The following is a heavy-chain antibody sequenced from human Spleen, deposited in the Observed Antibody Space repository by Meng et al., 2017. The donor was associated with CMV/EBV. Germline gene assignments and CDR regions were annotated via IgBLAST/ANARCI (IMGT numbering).Heavy chain of an antibody. CDR1: GYTFTSYG. D-gene: IGHD6-6*01. CDR2: ISAYNGNT. Sequence: ASVKVSCKASGYTFTSYGISWVRQAPGQGLEWMGWISAYNGNTNYAQKLQGRVTMTTDTSTSTAYMELRSLRSDDTAVYYCARDGLGGYSSSSGDYGMDVWGQGTTVTVSS. J-gene: IGHJ6*02. CDR3: ARDGLGGYSSSSGDYGMDV. V-gene: IGHV1-18*01.